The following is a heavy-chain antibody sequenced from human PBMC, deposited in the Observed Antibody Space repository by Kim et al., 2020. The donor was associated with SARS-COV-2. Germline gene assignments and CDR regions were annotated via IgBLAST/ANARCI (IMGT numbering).Heavy chain of an antibody. D-gene: IGHD3-10*01. CDR3: ARPDTYYYGSGFDY. CDR1: GGSFSGYY. CDR2: INHSGST. J-gene: IGHJ4*02. V-gene: IGHV4-34*01. Sequence: ETLSLTCAVYGGSFSGYYWSWIRQPPGKGLEWIGEINHSGSTNYNPSLKSRVTISVDTSKNQFSLKLSSVTAADTAVYYCARPDTYYYGSGFDYWGQGTLVTVSS.